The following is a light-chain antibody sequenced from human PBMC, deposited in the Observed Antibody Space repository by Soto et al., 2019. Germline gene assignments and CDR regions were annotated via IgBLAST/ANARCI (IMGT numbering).Light chain of an antibody. CDR1: SSDLAIYNY. V-gene: IGLV2-14*01. J-gene: IGLJ3*02. Sequence: QSALTQPASVSGSPGQSITISCTGTSSDLAIYNYVSWYQQQPGKAPKLMIYQVTNRPSGVSNRFSGSRSGNTASLTISGLQAEDEADYYCSSYTDSSNWVFGGGTKVTVL. CDR3: SSYTDSSNWV. CDR2: QVT.